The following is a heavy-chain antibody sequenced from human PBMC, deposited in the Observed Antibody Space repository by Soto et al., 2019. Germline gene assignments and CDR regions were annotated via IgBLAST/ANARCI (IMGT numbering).Heavy chain of an antibody. J-gene: IGHJ4*02. CDR1: GFTFSSYW. V-gene: IGHV3-74*01. CDR2: INSDGSST. CDR3: VGGPAY. Sequence: EVQVVEFGGGLVQPGGSLRLSCAGSGFTFSSYWMYWARQAPGKGLVWVSRINSDGSSTNYADSVKGRFTISRDNAKNTVHLQMNSRRAEDTAVYYCVGGPAYWGQGTLVTVSS.